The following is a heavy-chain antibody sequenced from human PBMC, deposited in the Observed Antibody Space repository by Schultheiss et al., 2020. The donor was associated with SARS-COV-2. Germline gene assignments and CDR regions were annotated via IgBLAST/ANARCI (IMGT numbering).Heavy chain of an antibody. Sequence: GGSLRLSCAASGFTFSSYAMHWVRQAPGKGLEWVAVISYDGSNKYYADSVKGRFTISRDNSMNTLYLKMNSRRAEDTAVYYCARGGGGGYYYFDYWGQGTLVTVSS. CDR1: GFTFSSYA. CDR3: ARGGGGGYYYFDY. D-gene: IGHD3-22*01. CDR2: ISYDGSNK. V-gene: IGHV3-30-3*01. J-gene: IGHJ4*02.